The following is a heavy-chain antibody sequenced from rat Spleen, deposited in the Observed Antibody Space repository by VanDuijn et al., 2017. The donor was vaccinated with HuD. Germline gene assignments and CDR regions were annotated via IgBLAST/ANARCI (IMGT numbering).Heavy chain of an antibody. D-gene: IGHD1-10*01. Sequence: EVQLVESGGGLVQPGRSLKLSCAASGFTFSNYYMAWVRQAPTQSLEWGAYITAGGGNTYYRDSVKGRFTISRDNAKSTLYLQMDSLRSEDTATYYCARRTTERYFDFWGPGTMVTVSA. CDR3: ARRTTERYFDF. CDR2: ITAGGGNT. V-gene: IGHV5-25*01. CDR1: GFTFSNYY. J-gene: IGHJ1*01.